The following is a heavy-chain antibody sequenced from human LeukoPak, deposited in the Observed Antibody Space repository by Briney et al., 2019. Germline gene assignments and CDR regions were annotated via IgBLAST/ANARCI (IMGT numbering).Heavy chain of an antibody. V-gene: IGHV3-9*01. D-gene: IGHD3-22*01. J-gene: IGHJ4*02. CDR1: GFTFDDFA. CDR3: AKGAGPRGYYDSSGYYFFDY. CDR2: VSWNSGSI. Sequence: GGSLRLSCAASGFTFDDFAVHWVRQAPGKGLEWVSGVSWNSGSIDYADSVKGRFSISRDNAKNSLYLQMNSLRAEDTAFYYCAKGAGPRGYYDSSGYYFFDYWGQGTLVTVSS.